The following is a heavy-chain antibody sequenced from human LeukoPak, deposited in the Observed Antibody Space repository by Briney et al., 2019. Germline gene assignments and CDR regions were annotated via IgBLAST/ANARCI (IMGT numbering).Heavy chain of an antibody. Sequence: GGSLRLSCGASGFTFSSYAMSWVRQAPGKGLEWVSYISSSGSTIYYADSVKGRFTISRDNAKNSLYLQMNSLRAEDTAVYYCAELGITMIGGVWGKGTTVTISS. D-gene: IGHD3-10*02. CDR1: GFTFSSYA. J-gene: IGHJ6*04. CDR3: AELGITMIGGV. CDR2: ISSSGSTI. V-gene: IGHV3-48*03.